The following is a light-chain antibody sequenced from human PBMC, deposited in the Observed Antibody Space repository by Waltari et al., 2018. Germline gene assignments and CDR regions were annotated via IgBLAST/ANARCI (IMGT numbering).Light chain of an antibody. J-gene: IGLJ3*02. CDR3: LLYYSGVRV. CDR1: PGAVTSDHY. CDR2: DTS. V-gene: IGLV7-46*01. Sequence: QAVVTQEPSLTVSPVGTATLTCGSSPGAVTSDHYPYWFHQKPGQAPRTLIYDTSNKHSWTPARFSGSLLGGKAALTLSGAQPEDEAEYYCLLYYSGVRVFGGGTKLTVL.